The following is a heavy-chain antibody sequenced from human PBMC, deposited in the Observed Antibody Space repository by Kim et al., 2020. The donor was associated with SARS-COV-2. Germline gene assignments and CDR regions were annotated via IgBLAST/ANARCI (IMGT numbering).Heavy chain of an antibody. CDR3: ARGRMRVVDY. D-gene: IGHD3-3*01. V-gene: IGHV4-34*01. CDR1: GGSFSGYY. J-gene: IGHJ4*02. Sequence: SETLSLTCAVYGGSFSGYYWSWIRQPPGKGLEWIGEINHSGSTNYNPSLKSRVTISVDTSKNQFSLKLSSVTAADTAVYYCARGRMRVVDYWGQGTLVTVSS. CDR2: INHSGST.